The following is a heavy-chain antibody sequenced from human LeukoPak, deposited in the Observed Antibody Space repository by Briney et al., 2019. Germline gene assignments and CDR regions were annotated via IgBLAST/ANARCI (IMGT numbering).Heavy chain of an antibody. CDR3: ARDPHDILTGYPNGGFDY. D-gene: IGHD3-9*01. J-gene: IGHJ4*02. Sequence: ASVKVSCKASGYTFTGYYMHWVRQAPGQGLEWMGWINPNSGGTNYAQKFQGRVTMTRDTSISTAYVELSRLRSDDTAVYYCARDPHDILTGYPNGGFDYWGQGTLVTVSS. CDR1: GYTFTGYY. V-gene: IGHV1-2*02. CDR2: INPNSGGT.